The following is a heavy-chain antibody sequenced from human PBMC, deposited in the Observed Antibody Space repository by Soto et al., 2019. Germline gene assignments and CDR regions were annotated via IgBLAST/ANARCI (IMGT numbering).Heavy chain of an antibody. CDR3: TTHLVRVAATTYYYGMDV. CDR2: IKSKTDGGTT. J-gene: IGHJ6*02. D-gene: IGHD2-15*01. V-gene: IGHV3-15*07. Sequence: GGSLRLSCAASGFTFSNAWMNWVRQAPGKGLEWVGRIKSKTDGGTTDYAAPVKGRFTISRDDSKNTLYLQMNSLKTEDTAVYYCTTHLVRVAATTYYYGMDVWGQGTTVTVSS. CDR1: GFTFSNAW.